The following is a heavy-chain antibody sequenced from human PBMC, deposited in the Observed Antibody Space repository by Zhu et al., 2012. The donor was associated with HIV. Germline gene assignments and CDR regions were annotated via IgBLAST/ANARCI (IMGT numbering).Heavy chain of an antibody. V-gene: IGHV4-34*01. CDR2: INHSGST. D-gene: IGHD3-22*01. CDR3: ASLDYYDSVGYYYAAFDI. J-gene: IGHJ3*02. CDR1: GGSFSGYY. Sequence: QVHLQQWGAGLLKPSETLSLTCAVYGGSFSGYYWNWIRQPPGKGLEWIGEINHSGSTNYNPSLKSRVTISVDTSKNQFSLKLSSVTAADTAVYYCASLDYYDSVGYYYAAFDIWGQGTMVTVSS.